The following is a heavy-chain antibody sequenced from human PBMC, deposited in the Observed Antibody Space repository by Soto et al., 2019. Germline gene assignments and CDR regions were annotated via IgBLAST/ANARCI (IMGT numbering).Heavy chain of an antibody. V-gene: IGHV3-23*01. CDR2: ISGSGVNT. Sequence: EVQLLESGGGLVQPGGSLRLSCAASGFTFSSYAVSWVRQAPGKGLEWVSAISGSGVNTYYADSVKGRFTISRDNSKNTLYLQMNSLRAEDTAVYYCAKEGQPLGGGYFDYWGQGTLVTVSS. CDR3: AKEGQPLGGGYFDY. J-gene: IGHJ4*02. CDR1: GFTFSSYA. D-gene: IGHD6-13*01.